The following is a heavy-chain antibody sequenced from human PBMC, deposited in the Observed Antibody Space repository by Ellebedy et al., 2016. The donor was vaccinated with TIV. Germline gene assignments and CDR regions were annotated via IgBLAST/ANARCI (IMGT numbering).Heavy chain of an antibody. V-gene: IGHV3-48*01. Sequence: GESLKISCAASGFTFSSYSMNWVRQAPGKGLEWVSYISSSSSTIYYSDSVKGRFTISRDNAKNSLYLQMNSLRAEDTAVYYCARNSRGGIVGATRYYFDYWGQGTLVTVSS. CDR3: ARNSRGGIVGATRYYFDY. D-gene: IGHD1-26*01. J-gene: IGHJ4*02. CDR1: GFTFSSYS. CDR2: ISSSSSTI.